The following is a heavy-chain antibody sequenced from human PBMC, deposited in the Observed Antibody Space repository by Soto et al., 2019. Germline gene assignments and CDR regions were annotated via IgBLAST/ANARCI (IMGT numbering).Heavy chain of an antibody. CDR3: AKLYDFWSGFAPNWFDP. Sequence: GGSLRLSCAASGFTFSSYSMNWVRQAPGKGLEWVSYISSSSSTIYYADSVKGRFTISRDNAKNSLYLQMNSLRAEDTAVYYCAKLYDFWSGFAPNWFDPWGQGTLVTVSS. J-gene: IGHJ5*02. D-gene: IGHD3-3*01. V-gene: IGHV3-48*01. CDR1: GFTFSSYS. CDR2: ISSSSSTI.